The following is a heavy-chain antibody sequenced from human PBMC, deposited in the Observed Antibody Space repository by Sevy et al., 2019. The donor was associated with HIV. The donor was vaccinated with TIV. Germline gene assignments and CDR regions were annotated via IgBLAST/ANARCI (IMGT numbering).Heavy chain of an antibody. CDR2: ISYDGNKK. CDR1: GFTFRSYG. J-gene: IGHJ4*02. V-gene: IGHV3-30*18. D-gene: IGHD4-17*01. Sequence: GGSLRLSCAASGFTFRSYGMHWVRQAPGKGLEWVAVISYDGNKKIYADSVKGRFTISRDNSKNTLYLKMNSLRAVDTAVYYCAKDRNDYGDPYFDYWGQGTLVTVSS. CDR3: AKDRNDYGDPYFDY.